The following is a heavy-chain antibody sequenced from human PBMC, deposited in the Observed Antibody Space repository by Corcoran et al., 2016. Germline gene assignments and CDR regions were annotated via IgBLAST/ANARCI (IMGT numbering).Heavy chain of an antibody. CDR2: IYHGGST. CDR3: ARGSSGYGYVSDY. CDR1: GYSISSGYY. Sequence: QVQLQESGPGLVKPSETLSLTCTVSGYSISSGYYWGWIRQPPGKGLEWIGSIYHGGSTYFNPSLQSRVTISVDTSKNQFSLKLRSVTAADTAVYYCARGSSGYGYVSDYWGQGSLVTVSS. V-gene: IGHV4-38-2*02. J-gene: IGHJ4*02. D-gene: IGHD3-10*02.